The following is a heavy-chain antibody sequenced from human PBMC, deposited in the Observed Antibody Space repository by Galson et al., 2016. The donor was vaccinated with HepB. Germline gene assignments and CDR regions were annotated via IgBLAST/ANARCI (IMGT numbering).Heavy chain of an antibody. CDR1: GFSSSMYW. Sequence: SLRLSCAASGFSSSMYWMSWVRQAPGKGLEWVANIKTDGSEHYYVGSVKGRFTISRDSAKNSVYLQMNSLRVEDTAVYFCTRVDGDPIFYYYGLDVWGKGTSVTVST. CDR2: IKTDGSEH. CDR3: TRVDGDPIFYYYGLDV. J-gene: IGHJ6*04. V-gene: IGHV3-7*01. D-gene: IGHD3-10*01.